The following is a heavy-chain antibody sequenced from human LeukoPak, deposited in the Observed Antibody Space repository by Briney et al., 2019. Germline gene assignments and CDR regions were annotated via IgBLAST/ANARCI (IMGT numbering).Heavy chain of an antibody. J-gene: IGHJ4*02. CDR1: GYSISSGYY. D-gene: IGHD2-2*01. CDR2: IYHSGST. CDR3: ARHAPPTYCSSTSCYPYYFDY. Sequence: SETLSLTCAVSGYSISSGYYWGWIRQPPGKGLEWIGSIYHSGSTYYNPSLKSRVTISVVTSKNQFSLKLSSVTAADTAVYYCARHAPPTYCSSTSCYPYYFDYWGQGTLVTVSS. V-gene: IGHV4-38-2*01.